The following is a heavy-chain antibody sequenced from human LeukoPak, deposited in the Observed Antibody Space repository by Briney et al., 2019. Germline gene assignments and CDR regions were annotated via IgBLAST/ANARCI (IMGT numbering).Heavy chain of an antibody. CDR2: IYYSGST. D-gene: IGHD3-10*01. V-gene: IGHV4-59*01. J-gene: IGHJ6*02. CDR3: AREFATSYYGMDV. CDR1: GGSISSYY. Sequence: SETLSLTCTVSGGSISSYYWSWIRQPPGKGLEWLGYIYYSGSTNYNPSLKSRVTISVDTSKNQFSLKLSSVTAADTAVYYCAREFATSYYGMDVWGQGTTVTVSS.